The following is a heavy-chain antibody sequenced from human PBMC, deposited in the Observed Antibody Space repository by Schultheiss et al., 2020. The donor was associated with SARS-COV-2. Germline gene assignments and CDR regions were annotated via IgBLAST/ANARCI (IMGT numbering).Heavy chain of an antibody. J-gene: IGHJ2*01. D-gene: IGHD6-19*01. CDR3: ARVYSSGWYDWYFDL. Sequence: SETLSLTCAVSGGSISSSNWWSWVRQPPGKGLEWIGEIYHSGSTYYNPSLKSRVTISVDTSKNQFSLKLSSVTAADTAVYYCARVYSSGWYDWYFDLWGRGTLVTVSS. CDR1: GGSISSSNW. V-gene: IGHV4-4*02. CDR2: IYHSGST.